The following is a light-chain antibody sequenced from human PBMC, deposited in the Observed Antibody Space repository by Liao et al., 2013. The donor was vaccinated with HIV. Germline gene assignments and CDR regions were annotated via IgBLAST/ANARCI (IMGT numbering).Light chain of an antibody. CDR2: QDS. Sequence: SYELTQPPSVSVSPGQTASITCSGDKLGDKYACWYQQKPGQSPVLVIYQDSKRPSGIPERFSGSNSGNTATLTISGTQAMDEADYYCQVWDSSSDHRFGGGTKLTVL. CDR1: KLGDKY. V-gene: IGLV3-1*01. J-gene: IGLJ2*01. CDR3: QVWDSSSDHR.